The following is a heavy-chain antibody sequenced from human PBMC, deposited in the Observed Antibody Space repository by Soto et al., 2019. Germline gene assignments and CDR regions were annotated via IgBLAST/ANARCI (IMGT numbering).Heavy chain of an antibody. CDR1: GFTFSSYW. D-gene: IGHD3-22*01. CDR2: IKQDGSEK. V-gene: IGHV3-7*01. CDR3: ARDMGYDSSGSDFDY. Sequence: HPGGSLRLSCAASGFTFSSYWMSWVRQAPGKGLEWVANIKQDGSEKYYVDSVKGRFTISRDNAKNSLYLQMNSLRAEDTAVYYCARDMGYDSSGSDFDYWGQGTLVTVSS. J-gene: IGHJ4*02.